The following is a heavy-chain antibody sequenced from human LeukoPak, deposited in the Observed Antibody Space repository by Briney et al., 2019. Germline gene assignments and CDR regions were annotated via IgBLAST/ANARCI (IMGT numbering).Heavy chain of an antibody. CDR2: FDPEDGET. V-gene: IGHV1-24*01. Sequence: GASVKVSCKVSGYTLTELSMHWVRQAPGKGLEWMGGFDPEDGETIYAQKFQGRVTMTEGTSTDTAYMELSSLRSEDTAVYYCALRPTPGYSSGWTGNWGQGTLVTVSS. CDR3: ALRPTPGYSSGWTGN. D-gene: IGHD6-19*01. J-gene: IGHJ4*02. CDR1: GYTLTELS.